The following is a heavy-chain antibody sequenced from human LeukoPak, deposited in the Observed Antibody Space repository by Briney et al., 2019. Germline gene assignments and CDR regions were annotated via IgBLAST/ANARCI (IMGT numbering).Heavy chain of an antibody. V-gene: IGHV3-49*04. Sequence: PGRSLRLSCTASGFTFGDYAMSWVRQAPGKGLEWVGFIRSKAYGGTTEYAASVKGRFTISRDDSKGIAYLQMNSLKTEDTAVYYCSNSYCGGDCYSGGYFDYWGQGTLVTVSS. D-gene: IGHD2-21*02. CDR3: SNSYCGGDCYSGGYFDY. J-gene: IGHJ4*02. CDR1: GFTFGDYA. CDR2: IRSKAYGGTT.